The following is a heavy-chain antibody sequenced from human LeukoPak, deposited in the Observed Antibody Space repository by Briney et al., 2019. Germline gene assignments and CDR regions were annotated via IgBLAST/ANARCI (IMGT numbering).Heavy chain of an antibody. CDR2: ISGSGGST. Sequence: PGGSLRLSCAASGFTFSSYAMSWVRQAPGKGLEWVSAISGSGGSTYYADSVKGRFTISRDNSRNTLYLQMNSLRAEDTAVYYCAKVILGYSSSWQLDYWGQGTLVTVSS. CDR3: AKVILGYSSSWQLDY. CDR1: GFTFSSYA. V-gene: IGHV3-23*01. D-gene: IGHD6-13*01. J-gene: IGHJ4*02.